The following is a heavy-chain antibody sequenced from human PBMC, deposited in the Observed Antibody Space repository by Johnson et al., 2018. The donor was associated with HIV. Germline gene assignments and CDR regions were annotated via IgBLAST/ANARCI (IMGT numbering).Heavy chain of an antibody. CDR2: ISYDGGNQ. CDR3: VREHRADESFDL. CDR1: GFTFSSYW. D-gene: IGHD1-14*01. J-gene: IGHJ3*01. Sequence: QVQLVESGGGLAKPAWSPRLSCAASGFTFSSYWMSWVRQAPGKGLEWVAVISYDGGNQYYADSVKGRFTISRDNSKNTLYLQMNSLTAGDTAVYYCVREHRADESFDLWGQGTMVTVSS. V-gene: IGHV3-30*03.